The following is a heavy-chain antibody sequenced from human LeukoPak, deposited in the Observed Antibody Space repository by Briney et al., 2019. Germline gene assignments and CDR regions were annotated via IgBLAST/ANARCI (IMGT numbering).Heavy chain of an antibody. CDR1: GGSISSSSYY. D-gene: IGHD6-13*01. Sequence: SETLSLTCTVSGGSISSSSYYWGWIRQPPGKGLEWIGSIYSSGSTYYNPSLKSRVTISGDTSKNQFSLKLSSVTAADTAVYYCARVYYSSSYDYWYFDLWGRGTLVTVSS. J-gene: IGHJ2*01. CDR3: ARVYYSSSYDYWYFDL. CDR2: IYSSGST. V-gene: IGHV4-39*07.